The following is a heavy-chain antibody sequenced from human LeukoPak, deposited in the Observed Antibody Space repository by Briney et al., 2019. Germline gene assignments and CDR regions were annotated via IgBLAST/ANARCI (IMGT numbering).Heavy chain of an antibody. D-gene: IGHD3-3*01. J-gene: IGHJ6*03. CDR1: GFTFSSYG. V-gene: IGHV3-30*02. CDR2: IRYDGSNK. Sequence: GGSLRLSCAASGFTFSSYGMHWVRQAPGKGLEWVAFIRYDGSNKYYADSVKGRFTISRDNSKNTLYLQMNSLRAEDTAVYYCAKDGNYDFWSGYSWNLPPLYYMDVWGKGTTVTVSS. CDR3: AKDGNYDFWSGYSWNLPPLYYMDV.